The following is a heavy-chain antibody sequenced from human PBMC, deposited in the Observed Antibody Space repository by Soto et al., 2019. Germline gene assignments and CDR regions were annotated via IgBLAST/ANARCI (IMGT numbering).Heavy chain of an antibody. CDR3: ARDRSSWYGGYYNYDMDV. Sequence: QVQLQESGPGLVKPSETLSLTCTVSGGSISHYYWSWIRQPPGKGLEWIGYIYYSGSTNYNPSLRSRVTISVDTSKNLFSLKLSSVTAADTAVYYCARDRSSWYGGYYNYDMDVGGQGTTVTVSS. CDR2: IYYSGST. CDR1: GGSISHYY. V-gene: IGHV4-59*01. J-gene: IGHJ6*02. D-gene: IGHD6-13*01.